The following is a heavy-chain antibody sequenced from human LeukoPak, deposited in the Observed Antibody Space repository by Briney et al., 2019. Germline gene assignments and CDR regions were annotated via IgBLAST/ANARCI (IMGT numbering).Heavy chain of an antibody. Sequence: GESLKISCKGSGYSFTSYWIGWVGQMPGKGLEWMGIIYPGDSDTRYSPSFQGQVTISADKSISTAYLQWSSLQASDTAVYYCARDIRGALGSYYYYGVDVWGQGTTVTVSS. CDR3: ARDIRGALGSYYYYGVDV. D-gene: IGHD7-27*01. CDR1: GYSFTSYW. V-gene: IGHV5-51*01. CDR2: IYPGDSDT. J-gene: IGHJ6*02.